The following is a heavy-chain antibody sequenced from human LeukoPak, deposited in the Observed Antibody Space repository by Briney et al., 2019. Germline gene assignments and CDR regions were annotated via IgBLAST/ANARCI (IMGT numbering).Heavy chain of an antibody. Sequence: PGGSLRLSCAASEFTFSTYWMSWVRQAPGRGLEWVANIKHDGSEEIYVDSVKGRFTISRDNAKNSLYLQMSSLRGEDTAVYYCASRTYNSGWSPFDYWGQGTLVTVSS. CDR3: ASRTYNSGWSPFDY. J-gene: IGHJ4*02. V-gene: IGHV3-7*01. CDR2: IKHDGSEE. D-gene: IGHD6-13*01. CDR1: EFTFSTYW.